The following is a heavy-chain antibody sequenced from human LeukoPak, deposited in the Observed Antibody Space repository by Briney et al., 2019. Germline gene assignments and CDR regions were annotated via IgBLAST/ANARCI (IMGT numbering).Heavy chain of an antibody. CDR3: ARGIVVVTAIPRNDDYYYYMDV. D-gene: IGHD2-21*02. CDR2: IIPIFGTA. J-gene: IGHJ6*03. V-gene: IGHV1-69*05. CDR1: GGTFSSYA. Sequence: SVKVSCKASGGTFSSYAISWVRQAPGQGLEWMGGIIPIFGTANYAQKFQGRVTITTDESTSTAYMELSSLRSEDTAVYYCARGIVVVTAIPRNDDYYYYMDVWGKGTTVTVSS.